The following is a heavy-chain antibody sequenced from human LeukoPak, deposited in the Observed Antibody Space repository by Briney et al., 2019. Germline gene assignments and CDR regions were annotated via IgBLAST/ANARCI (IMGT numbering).Heavy chain of an antibody. CDR1: GFTFSSFW. J-gene: IGHJ6*03. CDR3: AGDFWSYYMDV. CDR2: ISRSSSTI. V-gene: IGHV3-48*04. Sequence: PGGSLRLSCAASGFTFSSFWMNWVRQAPGKGLEWVSYISRSSSTIYYADSVKCRFTISRDNAKNSLFLQMNSLRAEDTAVYYCAGDFWSYYMDVWGKGTTVTVSS. D-gene: IGHD3-3*01.